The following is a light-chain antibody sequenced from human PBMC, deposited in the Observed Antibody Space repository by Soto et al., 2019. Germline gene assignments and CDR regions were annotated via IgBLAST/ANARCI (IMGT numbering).Light chain of an antibody. J-gene: IGKJ1*01. V-gene: IGKV1-5*03. CDR1: HSISSW. CDR2: KAS. Sequence: DIQMTQSPSTLSASVGDRVTITCRASHSISSWLAWYQQKPGKAPKLLIYKASSLESGVPSRFSGSGSGTEFTLTISRLQADDFANYCWQQYKRYPWTFGQGTKVEIK. CDR3: QQYKRYPWT.